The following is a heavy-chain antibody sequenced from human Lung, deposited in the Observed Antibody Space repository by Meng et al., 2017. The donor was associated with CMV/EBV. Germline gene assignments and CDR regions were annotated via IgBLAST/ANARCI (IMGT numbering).Heavy chain of an antibody. V-gene: IGHV1-8*01. CDR3: ARTRIEVEPDGRKIKYYNYGMDV. Sequence: ASXXVSXKASGYTXTTYDINWVRQATGQGFEWMGWMNPNSGNTGYAQKFQGRVTLTRVTSISTAYMELSSLTSDDTAVYYCARTRIEVEPDGRKIKYYNYGMDVWXQGTTVTVSS. CDR1: GYTXTTYD. D-gene: IGHD2-2*01. CDR2: MNPNSGNT. J-gene: IGHJ6*02.